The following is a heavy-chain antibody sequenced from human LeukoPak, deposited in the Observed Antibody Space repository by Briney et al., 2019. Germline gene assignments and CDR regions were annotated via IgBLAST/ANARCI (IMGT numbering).Heavy chain of an antibody. Sequence: GGSLRLSCAASGFTFSSYSMNWVRQAPGKGLEWVSSISSSSNYIYYADSVKGRFTISRDNAKNSLYLQMNSLRAEDTAVYYCARDFRGYYYDSRGYFDYWGQGTLVTVSS. CDR1: GFTFSSYS. D-gene: IGHD3-22*01. CDR2: ISSSSNYI. CDR3: ARDFRGYYYDSRGYFDY. J-gene: IGHJ4*02. V-gene: IGHV3-21*01.